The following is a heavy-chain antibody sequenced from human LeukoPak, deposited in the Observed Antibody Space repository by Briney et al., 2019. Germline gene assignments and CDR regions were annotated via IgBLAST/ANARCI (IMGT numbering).Heavy chain of an antibody. D-gene: IGHD4-17*01. V-gene: IGHV3-21*01. J-gene: IGHJ5*02. CDR2: ISSSSSYI. Sequence: PGRSLRLSCAASGFTFSSYSMNWVRQAPGKGLEWVSSISSSSSYIYYADSVKGRFTISRDNAKNSLYLQMNSLRAEDTAVYYCARSYGRVRWFDPWGQGTLVTVSS. CDR1: GFTFSSYS. CDR3: ARSYGRVRWFDP.